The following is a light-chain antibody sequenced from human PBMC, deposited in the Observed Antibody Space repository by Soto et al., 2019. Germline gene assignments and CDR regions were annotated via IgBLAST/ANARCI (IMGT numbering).Light chain of an antibody. CDR3: SSYTSSSTLFYV. CDR1: SSDVVGYNY. J-gene: IGLJ1*01. CDR2: DVS. V-gene: IGLV2-14*01. Sequence: QSVLTQPASVSGSPGQSITISCTGTSSDVVGYNYVSWYQQHPGKAPKLMIYDVSNRPSGVSNRFSGSKSGNTASLTISGLQAEDGADYYCSSYTSSSTLFYVFGTGTKVTVL.